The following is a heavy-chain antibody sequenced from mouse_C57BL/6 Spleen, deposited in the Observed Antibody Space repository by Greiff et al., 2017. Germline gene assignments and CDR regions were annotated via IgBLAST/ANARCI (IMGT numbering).Heavy chain of an antibody. CDR3: ARSSRDFDY. CDR1: GYAFTNYL. Sequence: QVQLQESGAELVRPGTSVTVSCKASGYAFTNYLIEWVKQRPGQGLEWIGVINPGSGGTNYNEKFKGKATLTADKSSSTAYMQLSSLTSEDSAVYFCARSSRDFDYWGQGTTLTVSS. CDR2: INPGSGGT. J-gene: IGHJ2*01. D-gene: IGHD1-1*01. V-gene: IGHV1-54*01.